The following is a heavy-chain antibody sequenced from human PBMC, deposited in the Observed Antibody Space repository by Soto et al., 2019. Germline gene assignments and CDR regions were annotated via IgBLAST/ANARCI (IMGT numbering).Heavy chain of an antibody. D-gene: IGHD3-9*01. CDR3: AAGYYFGDY. CDR2: ISHDGRDK. V-gene: IGHV3-30*03. CDR1: GFSFSSYG. Sequence: QVQLVESGGGVVQPGASLRLSCVTSGFSFSSYGMHWVRQAPGKGLEWVATISHDGRDKFYGDSVKGRFTISRDNSKNTLFLQMTSLRAEDTSLYYCAAGYYFGDYWGQGTLVTVSP. J-gene: IGHJ4*02.